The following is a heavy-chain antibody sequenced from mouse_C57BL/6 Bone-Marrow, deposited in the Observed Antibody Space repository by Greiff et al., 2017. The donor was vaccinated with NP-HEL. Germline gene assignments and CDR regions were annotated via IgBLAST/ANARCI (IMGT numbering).Heavy chain of an antibody. Sequence: QVQLVESGPGLVAPSQSLSITCTVSGFSLTSYGVHWVRQPPGKGLEWLVVIWSDGSTTYNSALKSRLSISKDNSKSQVFLKMNSLQADDTAMYYCARGDSSGYVWFAYWGQGTLVTVSA. J-gene: IGHJ3*01. CDR3: ARGDSSGYVWFAY. D-gene: IGHD3-2*02. CDR2: IWSDGST. CDR1: GFSLTSYG. V-gene: IGHV2-6*03.